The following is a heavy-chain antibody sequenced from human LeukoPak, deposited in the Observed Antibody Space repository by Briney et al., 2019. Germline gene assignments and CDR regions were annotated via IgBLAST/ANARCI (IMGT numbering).Heavy chain of an antibody. D-gene: IGHD3-3*01. CDR1: GYTFTSYY. J-gene: IGHJ3*02. CDR2: INPSGGST. V-gene: IGHV1-46*01. CDR3: ARENYDFWSGYSVTAFDI. Sequence: ASVKVSCKASGYTFTSYYMHWVRQAPGQGLEWMGIINPSGGSTSYAQKFQGRVTMTRDTFTSTVYMELSSLRSEDTAVYYCARENYDFWSGYSVTAFDIWGQGTMVTVSS.